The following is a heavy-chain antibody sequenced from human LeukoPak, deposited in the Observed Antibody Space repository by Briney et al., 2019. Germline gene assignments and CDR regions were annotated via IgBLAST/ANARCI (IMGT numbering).Heavy chain of an antibody. D-gene: IGHD6-19*01. J-gene: IGHJ4*02. Sequence: ASVKVSCKASGYTFTGYYMHWVRQAPGQGLEWMGWINPNSGGTNNAQKFQGRVTMTRDTSISTAYMELSRLRSDDTAVYYCAREYLAVAGLSFDYWGQGTLVTVSS. CDR1: GYTFTGYY. CDR3: AREYLAVAGLSFDY. V-gene: IGHV1-2*02. CDR2: INPNSGGT.